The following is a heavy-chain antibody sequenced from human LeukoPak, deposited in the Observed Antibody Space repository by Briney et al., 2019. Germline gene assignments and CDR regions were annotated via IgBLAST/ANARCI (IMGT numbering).Heavy chain of an antibody. D-gene: IGHD4-11*01. Sequence: PGRSLRLSCAAPGITFSSFGMHWLRQAPGKGLEWVAFIWYDGSNKYYADSVKGRFTISRDNSKNTLYLQMNSLRAKDTAVYYCARDGTVTAGPFDPWGRGTLVTVSS. CDR3: ARDGTVTAGPFDP. CDR1: GITFSSFG. V-gene: IGHV3-33*01. CDR2: IWYDGSNK. J-gene: IGHJ5*02.